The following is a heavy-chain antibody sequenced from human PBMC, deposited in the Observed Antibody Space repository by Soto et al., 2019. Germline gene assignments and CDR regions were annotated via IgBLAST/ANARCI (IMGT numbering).Heavy chain of an antibody. CDR2: ISSSGDST. D-gene: IGHD6-6*01. CDR1: GFTFSNYA. J-gene: IGHJ5*02. CDR3: ATDYNSSSIWRPDFGT. Sequence: DVQLLESGGGLVQPGGSLRLSCAASGFTFSNYAMSWVRQAPGKGLEWVSGISSSGDSTYYADSVKGRFTISRDNATNTVYLQMSSLRADDKAVYYCATDYNSSSIWRPDFGTWGQGTLVTVST. V-gene: IGHV3-23*01.